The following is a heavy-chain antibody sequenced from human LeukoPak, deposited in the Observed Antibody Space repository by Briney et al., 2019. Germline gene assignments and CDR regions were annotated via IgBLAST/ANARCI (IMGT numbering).Heavy chain of an antibody. CDR1: GFTFSSYW. J-gene: IGHJ5*02. CDR2: IKQDGSEK. CDR3: ARTQGGIGSNWFDP. Sequence: GGSLRLSCAASGFTFSSYWMSWVRQAPGKGLEWVANIKQDGSEKYYVDSVKGRFTISRDNAKNSLYLQMNSLRAEDTAVYYCARTQGGIGSNWFDPWGQGTLVTVSS. V-gene: IGHV3-7*01. D-gene: IGHD2-2*03.